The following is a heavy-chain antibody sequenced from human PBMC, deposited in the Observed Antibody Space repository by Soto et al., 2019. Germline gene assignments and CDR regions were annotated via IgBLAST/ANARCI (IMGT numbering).Heavy chain of an antibody. CDR1: GFTFSSYA. V-gene: IGHV3-23*01. D-gene: IGHD4-4*01. CDR3: AKSTASVYTPHDY. J-gene: IGHJ4*02. CDR2: LSDSGGGT. Sequence: GGSLRLSCAASGFTFSSYAMSWVRQAPGKGLKWVSGLSDSGGGTYYADSVRGRFTISRDNSKNTLYMQMNSMRAEDTAVYYCAKSTASVYTPHDYWGQGTLVNVSS.